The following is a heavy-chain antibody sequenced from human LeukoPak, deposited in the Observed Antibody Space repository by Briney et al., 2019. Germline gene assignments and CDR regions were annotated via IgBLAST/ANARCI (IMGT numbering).Heavy chain of an antibody. CDR1: GYTFTGYY. CDR3: ARVYSGYAVYFDY. J-gene: IGHJ4*02. D-gene: IGHD5-12*01. V-gene: IGHV1-2*02. CDR2: INPNSGGT. Sequence: ASVTVSCTASGYTFTGYYMHWVRQAPGQGLEWMGWINPNSGGTNYAQKFQGRVTMTRDTSISTAYMELSRLRSDDTAVYYCARVYSGYAVYFDYWGQGTLVTVSS.